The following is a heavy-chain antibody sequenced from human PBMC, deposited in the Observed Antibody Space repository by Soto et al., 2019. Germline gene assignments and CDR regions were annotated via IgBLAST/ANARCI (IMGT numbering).Heavy chain of an antibody. V-gene: IGHV3-21*06. J-gene: IGHJ4*02. CDR2: ISSRSTFI. CDR1: GFTLTNEN. D-gene: IGHD3-22*01. CDR3: ARDPPLSMIVVVGVDDF. Sequence: GSLRLSCTVLGFTLTNENMNWVRQAPGKGLEWVSSISSRSTFINYADSVKGRFTISRDNDKGLVYLQMNSLRAEDTAVYYCARDPPLSMIVVVGVDDFWGQGTLVTVSS.